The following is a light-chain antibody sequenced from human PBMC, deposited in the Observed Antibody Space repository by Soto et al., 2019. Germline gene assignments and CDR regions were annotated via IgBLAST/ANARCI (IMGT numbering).Light chain of an antibody. CDR1: SSDVGGYNY. J-gene: IGLJ1*01. CDR3: SSYGSTSTRYV. V-gene: IGLV2-14*01. Sequence: QSALTQPASVSGSPGQSITISCTGTSSDVGGYNYVSWYQQHPGKAPKIMIYEVSNRPSGVSNRFSGSKSGNTASLTISGLQAEDEADYFCSSYGSTSTRYVFGTGTKLTVL. CDR2: EVS.